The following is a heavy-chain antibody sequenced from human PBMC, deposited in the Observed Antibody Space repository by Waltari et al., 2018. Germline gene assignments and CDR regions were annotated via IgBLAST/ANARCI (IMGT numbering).Heavy chain of an antibody. V-gene: IGHV4-4*02. CDR2: VHHSGKT. D-gene: IGHD2-2*01. J-gene: IGHJ4*02. CDR1: GDSISGNYW. CDR3: AGDRAIGLFFDY. Sequence: VQLQESGQGLVKPSGTLSLTCAVSGDSISGNYWWSWVRQSPEKGLEWIGQVHHSGKTHYNPSLQSRVTISLDKPKNQFSLNLNSVTAADTAVYYCAGDRAIGLFFDYWGRGTLVTVSS.